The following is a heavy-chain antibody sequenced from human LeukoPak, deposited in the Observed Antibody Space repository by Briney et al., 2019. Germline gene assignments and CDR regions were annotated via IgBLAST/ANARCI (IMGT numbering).Heavy chain of an antibody. CDR1: GGSFSGYY. CDR2: INHSGST. J-gene: IGHJ4*02. CDR3: ARHGGNY. V-gene: IGHV4-34*01. Sequence: TSETLSLTCAVYGGSFSGYYWSWIRQPPGKGLEWIGEINHSGSTNYNPSLKSRVTISVDTSKNQFSLKLSSVTAADTAVYYCARHGGNYWGQGTLVTVSS. D-gene: IGHD4-23*01.